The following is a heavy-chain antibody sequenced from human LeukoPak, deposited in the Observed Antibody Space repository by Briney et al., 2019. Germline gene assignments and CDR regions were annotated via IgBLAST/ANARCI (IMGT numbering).Heavy chain of an antibody. CDR1: GAYINNYY. Sequence: SETLSLTCTDSGAYINNYYWTWILQPAAQGLEWIGRLHATESAIYNPSLKGRVTMSLDTSKDQLSLTLTSVTAADSAVYYCASLSSGAAFDVWGQGAVVTVSS. V-gene: IGHV4-4*07. D-gene: IGHD3-22*01. J-gene: IGHJ3*01. CDR3: ASLSSGAAFDV. CDR2: LHATESA.